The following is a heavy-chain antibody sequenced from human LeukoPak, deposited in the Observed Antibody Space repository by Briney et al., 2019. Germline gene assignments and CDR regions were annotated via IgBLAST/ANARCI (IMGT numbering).Heavy chain of an antibody. D-gene: IGHD2-2*01. CDR3: ARHRGGYCSSTSCWNWFDP. CDR2: IYYSGST. V-gene: IGHV4-59*08. CDR1: SGSISSYY. J-gene: IGHJ5*02. Sequence: PSETLSLTCSVSSGSISSYYWSWIRQPPGKGLEWIGYIYYSGSTNYNPSLKSRVTISVDTSKNQFSLKLSSVTAADTAVYYCARHRGGYCSSTSCWNWFDPWGQGTLVTVSS.